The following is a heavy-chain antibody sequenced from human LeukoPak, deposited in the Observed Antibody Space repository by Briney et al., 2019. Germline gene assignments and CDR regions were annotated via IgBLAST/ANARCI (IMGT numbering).Heavy chain of an antibody. D-gene: IGHD3-10*01. V-gene: IGHV4-34*01. J-gene: IGHJ6*03. Sequence: SETLSLTCAVYVGSFSGYYWSWIRQPPGKGLEWIGEINHSGSTNYNPSLKSRVTISVDTSKNQFSLKLSSVSAADTAVYYCARGMGGSGSYYRYYYYYYMDVWGKGTTVTVSS. CDR3: ARGMGGSGSYYRYYYYYYMDV. CDR2: INHSGST. CDR1: VGSFSGYY.